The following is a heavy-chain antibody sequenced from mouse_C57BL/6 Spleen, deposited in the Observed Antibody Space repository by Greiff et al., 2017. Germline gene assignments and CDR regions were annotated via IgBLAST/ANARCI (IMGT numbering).Heavy chain of an antibody. CDR2: FNPNSGTT. Sequence: QLQESGPELVKPGASVRISCKASGYSFTDYNMNWVKQSNGKSLEWIGIFNPNSGTTSYNQRFKGKATLTVDQSSSPAYMQLNSLTSADSAVYCGARGVTTVLPFDDWGQGTTLTVSS. CDR3: ARGVTTVLPFDD. D-gene: IGHD1-1*01. J-gene: IGHJ2*01. CDR1: GYSFTDYN. V-gene: IGHV1-39*01.